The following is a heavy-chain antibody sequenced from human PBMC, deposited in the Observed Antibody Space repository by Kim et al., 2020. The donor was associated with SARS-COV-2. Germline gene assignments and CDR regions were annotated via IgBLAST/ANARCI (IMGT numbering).Heavy chain of an antibody. J-gene: IGHJ2*01. V-gene: IGHV4-59*08. CDR2: IYYSGST. CDR3: ARILLGSWDFDL. D-gene: IGHD2-15*01. Sequence: SETLSLTCTVSGGSISSYYWSWIRQPPGKGLEWIGYIYYSGSTNYNPSLKSRVTISVDTSKNQFSLKLSSVTAADTAVYYCARILLGSWDFDLWGRGTLVTVSS. CDR1: GGSISSYY.